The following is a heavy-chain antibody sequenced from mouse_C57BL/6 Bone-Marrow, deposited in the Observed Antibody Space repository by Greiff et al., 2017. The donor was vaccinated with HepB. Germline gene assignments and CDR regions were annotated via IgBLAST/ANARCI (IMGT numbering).Heavy chain of an antibody. V-gene: IGHV5-9-1*02. CDR2: ISSGGDYI. J-gene: IGHJ4*01. Sequence: EVKLMESGEGLVKPGGSLKLSCAASGFTFSSYAMSWVRQTPEKRLEWVAYISSGGDYIYYADTVKGRFTISRDNARNTLDLQMSSLKSEDTAMYYCTRGVYYSKRAMDYWGQGTSVTVSS. CDR3: TRGVYYSKRAMDY. CDR1: GFTFSSYA. D-gene: IGHD2-5*01.